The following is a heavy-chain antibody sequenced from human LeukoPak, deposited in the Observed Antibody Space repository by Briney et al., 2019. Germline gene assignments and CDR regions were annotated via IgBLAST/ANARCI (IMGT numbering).Heavy chain of an antibody. CDR3: ARGPAYYYGSGSYYWDY. V-gene: IGHV3-23*01. J-gene: IGHJ4*02. CDR1: GFTFSSYA. Sequence: GGSLRLSCAASGFTFSSYAMSWVRQAPGKGLEWVSAISGSGGSTYYADSVKGRFTISRDNSKNTLYLQMNSLRAEDTAVYYCARGPAYYYGSGSYYWDYWGQGTLVTVSS. D-gene: IGHD3-10*01. CDR2: ISGSGGST.